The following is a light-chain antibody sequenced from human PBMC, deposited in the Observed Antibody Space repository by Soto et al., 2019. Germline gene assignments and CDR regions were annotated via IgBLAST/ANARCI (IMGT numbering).Light chain of an antibody. V-gene: IGLV2-14*01. CDR2: EVS. Sequence: QSVLTQPASVSGSPGQSITISCTGTSSDVGGYNYVSWYQQHPGKAPKLIVYEVSNRPSGVSDRFSGSKSGNTASLTISGLQAEHEADSSCYSYTGSNSYYVLGNGTKVT. CDR3: YSYTGSNSYYV. J-gene: IGLJ1*01. CDR1: SSDVGGYNY.